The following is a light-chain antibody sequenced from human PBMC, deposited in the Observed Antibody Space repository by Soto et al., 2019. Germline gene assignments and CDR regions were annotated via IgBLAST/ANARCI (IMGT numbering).Light chain of an antibody. V-gene: IGKV3-15*01. Sequence: EIVMTHSPVTLSLSPVEIATLSFTASQSVGNNLAWYQQKPGQAPRLLIYGASTRATGIPARFSGSGSGTEFTLTISSLQSEDFAVYYCQQYNNWPRTFGQGTKVDIK. CDR1: QSVGNN. CDR3: QQYNNWPRT. J-gene: IGKJ1*01. CDR2: GAS.